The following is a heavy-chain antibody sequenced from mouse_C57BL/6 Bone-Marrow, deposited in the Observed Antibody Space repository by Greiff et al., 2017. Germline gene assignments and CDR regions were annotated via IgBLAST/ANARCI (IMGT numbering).Heavy chain of an antibody. Sequence: VQVVESGPGLVQPSQSLSITCTVSGFSLTSYGVHWVRQSPGKGLEWLGVIWSGGSTDDNAAFISRLSISKDNYESQVIFKMNRLQADDTAIYYCAGFTTLVARDYWGQGTSVTVSS. CDR1: GFSLTSYG. J-gene: IGHJ4*01. CDR3: AGFTTLVARDY. V-gene: IGHV2-2*01. D-gene: IGHD1-1*01. CDR2: IWSGGST.